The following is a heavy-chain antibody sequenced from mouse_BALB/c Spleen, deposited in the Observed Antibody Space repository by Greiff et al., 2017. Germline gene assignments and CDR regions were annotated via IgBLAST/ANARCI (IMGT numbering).Heavy chain of an antibody. CDR1: GYTFTDYA. D-gene: IGHD2-2*01. Sequence: QVQLKESGAELVRPGVSVKISCKGSGYTFTDYAMHWVKQSHAKSLEWIGVISTYYGDASYNQKFKGKATMTVDKSSSTAYMELARLTSEDSAIYYCARGEISYGYLFDYWGQGTTLTVSS. J-gene: IGHJ2*01. CDR3: ARGEISYGYLFDY. CDR2: ISTYYGDA. V-gene: IGHV1S137*01.